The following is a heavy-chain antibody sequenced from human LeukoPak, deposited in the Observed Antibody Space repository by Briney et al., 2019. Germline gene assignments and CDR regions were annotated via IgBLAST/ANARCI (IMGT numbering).Heavy chain of an antibody. CDR3: ATWALGGDDAFDI. CDR1: GFTFSSYG. J-gene: IGHJ3*02. CDR2: IRYDGSNK. V-gene: IGHV3-30*02. Sequence: GGSLRLSCAASGFTFSSYGMHWVRQAPGKGLEWVAFIRYDGSNKYYADSVKGRFTISRDNSKNTLYLQMNSLRAEDTAVYYCATWALGGDDAFDIWGQGTLVTVSS. D-gene: IGHD3-10*01.